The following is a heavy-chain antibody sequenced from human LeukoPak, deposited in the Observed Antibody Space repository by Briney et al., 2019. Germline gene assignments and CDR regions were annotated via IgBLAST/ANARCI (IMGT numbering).Heavy chain of an antibody. CDR2: IKEDESEK. D-gene: IGHD6-19*01. CDR3: AKDLGQWLALYYFDY. V-gene: IGHV3-7*01. CDR1: GFTFSSYE. J-gene: IGHJ4*03. Sequence: GGSLRLSCAASGFTFSSYEMNWVRQAPGNGPEWVANIKEDESEKNYVDSVKGRFTISRDSAKNTLYLQMNSLRAEDTAVYYCAKDLGQWLALYYFDYWGHGTLVTVSS.